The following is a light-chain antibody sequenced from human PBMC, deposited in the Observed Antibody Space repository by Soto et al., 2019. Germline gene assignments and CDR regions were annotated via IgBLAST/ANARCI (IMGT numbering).Light chain of an antibody. CDR3: SSYRSSTTPFV. Sequence: QSALTQPASVSGSPGQSITISCTGTSSDVGGYNYVSWYQQQPGKAPRLMIYEVSNRPSGVSNRFSGSKSGNTASLTISGLQAEDEADYYCSSYRSSTTPFVFGTGTKLTVL. J-gene: IGLJ1*01. V-gene: IGLV2-14*01. CDR1: SSDVGGYNY. CDR2: EVS.